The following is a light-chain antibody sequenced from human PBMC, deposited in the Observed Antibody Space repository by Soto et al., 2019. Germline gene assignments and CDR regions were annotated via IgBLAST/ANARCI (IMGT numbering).Light chain of an antibody. J-gene: IGKJ4*01. V-gene: IGKV3-11*01. CDR1: ENVYEY. CDR2: DAI. Sequence: TLSLSPVEIATLSCRASENVYEYLAWYQQKPGQAPMLLIYDAINRATGIPARFSGSGSGTDFTLTISSLEPEDFGIYYCRQRSKCGTFDRGTKG. CDR3: RQRSKCGT.